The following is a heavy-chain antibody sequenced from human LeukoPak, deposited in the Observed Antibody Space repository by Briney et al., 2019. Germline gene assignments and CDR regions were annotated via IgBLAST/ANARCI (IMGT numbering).Heavy chain of an antibody. CDR1: GGSISSSSYY. D-gene: IGHD1-1*01. Sequence: KPSETLSLTCTVSGGSISSSSYYWGWIRQPPGKGLEWIGSVYYSGDTYYNPSLKSRVTISIDTSKKQFSLKVSSVTAADTAVYYCAHAPPQWEHGFGIWGQGTMVTVSS. V-gene: IGHV4-39*07. CDR2: VYYSGDT. J-gene: IGHJ3*02. CDR3: AHAPPQWEHGFGI.